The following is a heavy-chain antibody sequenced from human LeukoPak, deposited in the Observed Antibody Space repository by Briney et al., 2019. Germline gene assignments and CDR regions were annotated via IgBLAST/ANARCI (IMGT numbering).Heavy chain of an antibody. CDR3: AGWKYSSGWLDF. CDR1: DGSTSSYY. J-gene: IGHJ4*02. V-gene: IGHV4-59*01. CDR2: IYSSVST. D-gene: IGHD6-19*01. Sequence: PPQTLSPTCTLSDGSTSSYYWSYIRQPPGKGLEWNGYIYSSVSTTSNPSPKSGVTISIDTSKQQVSLKLRSATAAGTAGYYCAGWKYSSGWLDFWGQGTLVTVSS.